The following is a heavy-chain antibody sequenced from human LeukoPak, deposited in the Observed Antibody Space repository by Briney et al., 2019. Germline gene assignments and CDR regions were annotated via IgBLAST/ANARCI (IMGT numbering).Heavy chain of an antibody. CDR3: ARDHDYEGLKGNY. CDR1: GYTFTGYY. CDR2: INTHNGGT. J-gene: IGHJ1*01. V-gene: IGHV1-2*06. Sequence: ASVKVSCKASGYTFTGYYIHWVRQAPGQGLDYMGRINTHNGGTVYVKKFQGRLSMTTDTSIGAAYMELQSLRSDDTAVYYCARDHDYEGLKGNYWGRGTMVTVTS. D-gene: IGHD3-10*01.